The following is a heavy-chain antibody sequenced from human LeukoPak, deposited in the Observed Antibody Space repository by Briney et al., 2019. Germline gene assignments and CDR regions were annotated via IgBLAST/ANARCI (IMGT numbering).Heavy chain of an antibody. CDR1: GFLSSNYW. V-gene: IGHV3-7*01. D-gene: IGHD3-10*01. Sequence: PGGSLRLSCVVSGFLSSNYWMSWVRQAPGKGLEWVANIKKDGSEKNHVHSVRGRFTISRDNAKSAVYLEMNSLRAGDTAIYYCTRTFGGSDPYGLDVWGQGTTVIVSS. CDR2: IKKDGSEK. J-gene: IGHJ6*02. CDR3: TRTFGGSDPYGLDV.